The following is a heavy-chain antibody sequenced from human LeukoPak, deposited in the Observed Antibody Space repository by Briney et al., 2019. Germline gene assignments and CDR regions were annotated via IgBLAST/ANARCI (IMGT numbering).Heavy chain of an antibody. CDR3: AGGSIVVAGTRNSLDY. J-gene: IGHJ4*02. D-gene: IGHD6-19*01. CDR2: INSDGSST. Sequence: GGSLRLSCAGSAFTFSNYWMHWVRQAPGKGLVWVSRINSDGSSTAYADSVKGRFTISRDNAKNTLHLQMSSLRAEDTAVYYCAGGSIVVAGTRNSLDYWGQGTLVTVPS. CDR1: AFTFSNYW. V-gene: IGHV3-74*03.